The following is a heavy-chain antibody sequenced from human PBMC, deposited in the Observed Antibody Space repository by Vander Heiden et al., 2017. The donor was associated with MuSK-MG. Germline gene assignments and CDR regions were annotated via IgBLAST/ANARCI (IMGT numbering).Heavy chain of an antibody. CDR1: GFPFDDYA. J-gene: IGHJ6*04. CDR2: ISWNSGSI. D-gene: IGHD3-3*01. CDR3: AKDGLYDFWSGYPFV. Sequence: EVQLVESGGGLVQPGRSLRLSCAASGFPFDDYAMHWVRQAPGKGLEWVSGISWNSGSIGYADAGKGRFTISRDNAKNSLYMQMNSMRDEDTALYYCAKDGLYDFWSGYPFVWGKGNTVTVSS. V-gene: IGHV3-9*01.